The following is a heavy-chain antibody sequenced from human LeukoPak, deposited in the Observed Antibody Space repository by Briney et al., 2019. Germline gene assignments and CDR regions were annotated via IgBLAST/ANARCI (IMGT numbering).Heavy chain of an antibody. CDR3: ARMATAYDAFDI. V-gene: IGHV1-2*02. Sequence: GASVKVSCKASGYTFTSYDINWVRQATGQGLEWMGWINPNSGGTNYAQKFQGRVTMTRDTSISTAYMELSRLRSDDTAVYYCARMATAYDAFDIWGQGTMVTVSS. CDR1: GYTFTSYD. CDR2: INPNSGGT. J-gene: IGHJ3*02. D-gene: IGHD5-24*01.